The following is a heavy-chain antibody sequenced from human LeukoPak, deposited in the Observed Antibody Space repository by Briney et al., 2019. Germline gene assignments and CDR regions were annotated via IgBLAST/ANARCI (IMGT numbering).Heavy chain of an antibody. CDR2: VRSYSSYI. V-gene: IGHV3-21*01. J-gene: IGHJ6*03. CDR3: ARYSEVYYYVDV. CDR1: GFKFETYN. D-gene: IGHD2-21*01. Sequence: GGSLRLSCAASGFKFETYNFNWVRQAPGKGLEWVATVRSYSSYIHYGDSVKGRFTISRDDAKKSLYPQMNSLRAEDTAVYFCARYSEVYYYVDVWGTGTTVTVSS.